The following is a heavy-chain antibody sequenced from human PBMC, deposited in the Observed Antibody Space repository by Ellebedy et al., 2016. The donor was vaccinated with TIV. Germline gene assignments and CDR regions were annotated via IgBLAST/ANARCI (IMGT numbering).Heavy chain of an antibody. Sequence: GGSLRLSXAASGFTFDDYAMHWVRQAPGKGLEWVSGISWNSGSIGYADSVKGRFTISRDNAKNSLYLQMNSLRAEDTALYYCAKDGEALLWFATRGAFDIWGQGTMVTVSS. D-gene: IGHD3-10*01. CDR1: GFTFDDYA. V-gene: IGHV3-9*01. CDR3: AKDGEALLWFATRGAFDI. CDR2: ISWNSGSI. J-gene: IGHJ3*02.